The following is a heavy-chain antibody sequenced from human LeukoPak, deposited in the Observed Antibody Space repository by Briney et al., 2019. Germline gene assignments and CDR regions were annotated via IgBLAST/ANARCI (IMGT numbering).Heavy chain of an antibody. CDR3: ARRTTIFGVVTSWFDP. Sequence: PSETLSLTCTVSGGSISSSSYYWGWIRQPPGKGLEWIGSIYYSGSTYYNPSPKSRVTIAVDTSKNQFSLKLSSVTAADTAVYYCARRTTIFGVVTSWFDPWGQGTLVTVSS. V-gene: IGHV4-39*01. CDR2: IYYSGST. CDR1: GGSISSSSYY. J-gene: IGHJ5*02. D-gene: IGHD3-3*01.